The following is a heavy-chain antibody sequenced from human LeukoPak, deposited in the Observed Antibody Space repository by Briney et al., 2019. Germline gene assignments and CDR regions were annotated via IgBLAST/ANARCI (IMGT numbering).Heavy chain of an antibody. J-gene: IGHJ4*02. CDR2: INPNGGGP. CDR3: ARALNPYTVTTPHDY. Sequence: ASVKVSCKASGYTFTGYYMYWVRQAPGQGLEWMGRINPNGGGPNYAQKFQGRVTMTRDTSISTAYMELSRLRSDDTAVYYCARALNPYTVTTPHDYWGQGTLVTVSS. V-gene: IGHV1-2*06. CDR1: GYTFTGYY. D-gene: IGHD4-17*01.